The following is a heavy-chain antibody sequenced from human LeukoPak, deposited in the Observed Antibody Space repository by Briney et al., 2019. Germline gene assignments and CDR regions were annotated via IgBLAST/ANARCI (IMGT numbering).Heavy chain of an antibody. Sequence: SETLSLTCAVYGGSFSGYYWSWIRQPPGKGLEWIGEINHSGSTNYNPSLKSRVTISVDTSKNQFSLKPSSVTAADTAVYYCARGGPYSSSWRHYYYYYMDVWGKGTTVTVSS. J-gene: IGHJ6*03. D-gene: IGHD6-13*01. CDR2: INHSGST. V-gene: IGHV4-34*01. CDR1: GGSFSGYY. CDR3: ARGGPYSSSWRHYYYYYMDV.